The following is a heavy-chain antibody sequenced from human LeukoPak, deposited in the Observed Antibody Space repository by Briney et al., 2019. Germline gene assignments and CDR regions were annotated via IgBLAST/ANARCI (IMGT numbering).Heavy chain of an antibody. CDR3: ARGGYPTDDAFDI. J-gene: IGHJ3*02. D-gene: IGHD3-22*01. CDR1: GGTFISYA. Sequence: SVKVSCKASGGTFISYAISWVRQAPGQGREGMGRIIPIFGTANYAQKFQGRVTITTDESTSTAYMELSSLRSEDTAVYYCARGGYPTDDAFDIWGQGTMVTVSS. CDR2: IIPIFGTA. V-gene: IGHV1-69*05.